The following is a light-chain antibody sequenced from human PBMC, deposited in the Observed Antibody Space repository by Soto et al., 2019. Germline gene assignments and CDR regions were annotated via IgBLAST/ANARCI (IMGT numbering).Light chain of an antibody. CDR3: QGYGDSPPTYT. J-gene: IGKJ2*01. CDR2: GAS. CDR1: QSVSSTY. V-gene: IGKV3-20*01. Sequence: EIVLTQSPGTLSLSPGERATLSCRASQSVSSTYLAWYQQKPGQAPRLLIYGASSRATGIPDRFSGSGSGTDFTLAISRLEPEDFAVYYWQGYGDSPPTYTFGQGTRLEI.